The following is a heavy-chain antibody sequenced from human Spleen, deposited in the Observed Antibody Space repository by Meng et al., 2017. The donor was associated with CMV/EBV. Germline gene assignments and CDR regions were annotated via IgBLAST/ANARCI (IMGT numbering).Heavy chain of an antibody. V-gene: IGHV4-34*01. CDR2: INHSGST. CDR3: ARGGWFGEEGYFDY. J-gene: IGHJ4*02. CDR1: GGSFSGYY. D-gene: IGHD3-10*01. Sequence: VHMPLGRLGLLNPSETLSRTCAVYGGSFSGYYWSGIRQPPGKGLEWIGEINHSGSTNYNPSLKSRVTISVDTSKNQFSLKLSSVTAADTAVYYCARGGWFGEEGYFDYWGQGTLVTVSS.